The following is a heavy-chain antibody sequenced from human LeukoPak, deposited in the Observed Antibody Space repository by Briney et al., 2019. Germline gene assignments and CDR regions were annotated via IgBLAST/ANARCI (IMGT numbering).Heavy chain of an antibody. CDR2: ISGSGGST. CDR1: GFTFSSYA. Sequence: GGSLRLCCAASGFTFSSYAMSWGRQAPGQGLQWVSAISGSGGSTYYADSVKGRFTISRDNSKNALYLQMNSLRAEDTAVYYCAKGGAPLTIRFLEWFPFDYWGQGTLVTVSS. D-gene: IGHD3-3*01. J-gene: IGHJ4*02. V-gene: IGHV3-23*01. CDR3: AKGGAPLTIRFLEWFPFDY.